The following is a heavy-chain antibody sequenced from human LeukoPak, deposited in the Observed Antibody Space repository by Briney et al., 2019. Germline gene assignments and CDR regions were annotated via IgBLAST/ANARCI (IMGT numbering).Heavy chain of an antibody. D-gene: IGHD3-10*02. CDR1: GYTFTSYD. CDR3: ARRIVRGVIMRFGYFDY. CDR2: MNPNSGNT. J-gene: IGHJ4*02. Sequence: ASVKVSCKASGYTFTSYDFNWVRQATGQGLAWMGWMNPNSGNTGYAQKFQGRVTSTRTTSISTAYMELSSLRSEDTAVYYCARRIVRGVIMRFGYFDYWGQGTLVTVSS. V-gene: IGHV1-8*03.